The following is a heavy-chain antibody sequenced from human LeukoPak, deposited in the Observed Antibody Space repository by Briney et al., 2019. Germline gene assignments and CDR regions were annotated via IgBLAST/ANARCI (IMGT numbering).Heavy chain of an antibody. CDR3: ARVDTAMSAFDP. D-gene: IGHD5-18*01. CDR2: INHGGTT. Sequence: ASGTLSLTCAVYGGSFSAYYWNWIRQPPGKGLEWIGQINHGGTTNYNPSLKSRVTISVDTSKNQMSLRLSSVTAADTAVYYCARVDTAMSAFDPWGQGTLVTVSS. V-gene: IGHV4-34*01. CDR1: GGSFSAYY. J-gene: IGHJ5*02.